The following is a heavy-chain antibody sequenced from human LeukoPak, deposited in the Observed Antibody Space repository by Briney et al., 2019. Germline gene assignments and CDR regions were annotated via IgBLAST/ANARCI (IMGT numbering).Heavy chain of an antibody. J-gene: IGHJ6*03. CDR2: IIPIFGTA. CDR1: GGTFSSYA. CDR3: ARGYSSSSRVEYYYMDV. D-gene: IGHD6-6*01. Sequence: SVKVSCKASGGTFSSYAISWVRQAPRQGLEWMGGIIPIFGTANYAQKFQGRVTITTDESTSTAYMELSSLRSEDTAVCYCARGYSSSSRVEYYYMDVWGKGTTVTVSS. V-gene: IGHV1-69*05.